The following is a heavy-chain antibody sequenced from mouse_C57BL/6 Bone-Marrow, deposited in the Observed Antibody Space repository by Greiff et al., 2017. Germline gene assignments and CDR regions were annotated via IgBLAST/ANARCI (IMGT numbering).Heavy chain of an antibody. Sequence: QVQLQQSGPELVKPGASVKISCKASGYAFSSSWVNWVKQRPGKGLEWIGRIYPGDGDTNYNGKFKGKATLTADKSSSTAYMQLSSLTSEDSAVYFCARGFIQNYWGQGTTLTVSS. V-gene: IGHV1-82*01. D-gene: IGHD1-1*01. CDR1: GYAFSSSW. CDR3: ARGFIQNY. CDR2: IYPGDGDT. J-gene: IGHJ2*01.